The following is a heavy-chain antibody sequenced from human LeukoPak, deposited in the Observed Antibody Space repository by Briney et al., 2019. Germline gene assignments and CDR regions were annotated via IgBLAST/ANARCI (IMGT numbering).Heavy chain of an antibody. V-gene: IGHV1-2*02. CDR1: GYTLTGYY. D-gene: IGHD4-17*01. CDR2: INPNSGGT. Sequence: GASVKVSCKASGYTLTGYYMHWVRQAPGQGLEWMGWINPNSGGTNYAQKFQGRVTMTRDTSISTAYMELSRLRSDDTAVYYCARLSYGDYSSYYYYYYMDVWGKGTTVTVSS. J-gene: IGHJ6*03. CDR3: ARLSYGDYSSYYYYYYMDV.